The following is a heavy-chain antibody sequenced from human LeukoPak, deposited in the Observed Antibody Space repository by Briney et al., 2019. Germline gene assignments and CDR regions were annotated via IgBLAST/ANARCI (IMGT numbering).Heavy chain of an antibody. Sequence: GGSLRLSCAASGFTFSSYAMHWVRQAPGKGLEWVAVISYDGSNKYYADSVKGRFTISRDNSKNTLYLQMNSLRAEDTAVYYCARVGPFGGVIVIGLMGAFDIWGQGTMVTVSS. V-gene: IGHV3-30*04. CDR2: ISYDGSNK. J-gene: IGHJ3*02. CDR3: ARVGPFGGVIVIGLMGAFDI. CDR1: GFTFSSYA. D-gene: IGHD3-16*02.